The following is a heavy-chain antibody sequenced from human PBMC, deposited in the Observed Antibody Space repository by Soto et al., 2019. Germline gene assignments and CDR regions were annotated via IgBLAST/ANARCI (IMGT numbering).Heavy chain of an antibody. J-gene: IGHJ3*02. CDR1: GGSISSNY. Sequence: SETLSLTCTVSGGSISSNYWSWIRQPPGKGLEWIGYIYYSGSTNYNPSLKSRVTISVDTSKNQFSLKLSSVTAADTAVYYCARDSGYCSSASCYGDAFDMWGRGTMVTVSS. D-gene: IGHD2-2*01. V-gene: IGHV4-59*01. CDR3: ARDSGYCSSASCYGDAFDM. CDR2: IYYSGST.